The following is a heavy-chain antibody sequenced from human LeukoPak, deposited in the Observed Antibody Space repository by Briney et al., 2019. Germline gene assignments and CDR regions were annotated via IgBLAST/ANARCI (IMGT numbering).Heavy chain of an antibody. CDR1: GFTFSSYE. Sequence: GGSLRPSCAASGFTFSSYEMNWVRQAPGKGLEWLSYINGGGSTIYYADSVKGRFTISRDNAKNSLHLQMNSLRADDTAVYYCARYSSTWNVAFDIWGQGTMVTVSS. CDR2: INGGGSTI. J-gene: IGHJ3*02. CDR3: ARYSSTWNVAFDI. D-gene: IGHD6-13*01. V-gene: IGHV3-48*03.